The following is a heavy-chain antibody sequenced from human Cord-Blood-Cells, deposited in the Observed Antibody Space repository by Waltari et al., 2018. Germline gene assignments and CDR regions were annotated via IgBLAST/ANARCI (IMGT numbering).Heavy chain of an antibody. D-gene: IGHD2-2*01. CDR2: IVVGSGNP. Sequence: QMQLVQSGPEVKKPGTSVKVSCKASGFTFTSSAVQWVRTARGPRLAWLGWIVVGSGNPNYAQKFQERVTIPRDMSTSTAYIELMSLRSEDTAVYYCAAASIYCSSTSCFAPYYYYYMDVWGKGTTVTVSS. CDR1: GFTFTSSA. V-gene: IGHV1-58*01. CDR3: AAASIYCSSTSCFAPYYYYYMDV. J-gene: IGHJ6*03.